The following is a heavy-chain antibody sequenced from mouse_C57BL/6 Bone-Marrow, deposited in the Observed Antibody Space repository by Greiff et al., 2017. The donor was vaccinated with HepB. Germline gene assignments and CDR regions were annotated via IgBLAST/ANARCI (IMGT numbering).Heavy chain of an antibody. Sequence: QVQLQQPGAELVRPGSSVKLSCKASGYTFTSYWMDWVKQRPGQGLEWIGNIYPSDSETHYNQKFKDKATLTVDKSSSTAYMQLSSLTSEDSAVYYCARRWLLRRGDLYFDYWGQGTTLTVSS. V-gene: IGHV1-61*01. J-gene: IGHJ2*01. CDR2: IYPSDSET. CDR1: GYTFTSYW. CDR3: ARRWLLRRGDLYFDY. D-gene: IGHD2-3*01.